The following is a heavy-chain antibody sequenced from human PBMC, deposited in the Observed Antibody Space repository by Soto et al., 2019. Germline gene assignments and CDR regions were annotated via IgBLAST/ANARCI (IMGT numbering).Heavy chain of an antibody. V-gene: IGHV5-51*01. J-gene: IGHJ5*02. CDR1: GCTFTDYW. Sequence: GASLKISCKGYGCTFTDYWIGWVRQMPGKGLELIGLIYPGDSDTRYSPSVHGRVTISADKSISTAFLQWSSLRASDTAMYYCASQKTVIRGPLSSNWFDPWGQGTLVTVSS. D-gene: IGHD1-1*01. CDR3: ASQKTVIRGPLSSNWFDP. CDR2: IYPGDSDT.